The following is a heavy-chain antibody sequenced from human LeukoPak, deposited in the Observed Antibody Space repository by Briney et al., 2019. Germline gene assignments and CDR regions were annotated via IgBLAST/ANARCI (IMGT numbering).Heavy chain of an antibody. CDR3: ARPRAARRRDAFDI. V-gene: IGHV4-59*12. D-gene: IGHD6-6*01. Sequence: SETLSLTCTVSGGSISSYYWSWIRQPPGKGLEWIGYIYYSGSTNYNPSLKSRVTISVDTSKNQFSLKLSSVTAADTAVYYCARPRAARRRDAFDIWGQGTMVTVSS. CDR1: GGSISSYY. J-gene: IGHJ3*02. CDR2: IYYSGST.